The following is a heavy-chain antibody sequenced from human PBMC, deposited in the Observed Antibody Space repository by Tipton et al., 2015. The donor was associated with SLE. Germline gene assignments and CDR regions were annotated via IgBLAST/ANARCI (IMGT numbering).Heavy chain of an antibody. CDR2: IYTSGST. D-gene: IGHD3-3*01. CDR1: GGSISSGSYY. Sequence: TLSLTCTVSGGSISSGSYYWSWIRQPAGKGLEWIGRIYTSGSTNYNPSLKSRVTISVDTSKNQFSLKLSSVTAADTAVYYCASERFLEWLPYFDYWGQGTLVTVSS. J-gene: IGHJ4*02. CDR3: ASERFLEWLPYFDY. V-gene: IGHV4-61*02.